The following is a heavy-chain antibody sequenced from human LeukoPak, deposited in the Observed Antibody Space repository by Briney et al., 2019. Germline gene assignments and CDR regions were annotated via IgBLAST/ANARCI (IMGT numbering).Heavy chain of an antibody. V-gene: IGHV4-59*01. CDR1: GGSIRSYY. CDR3: ATYSIGYPYQFDY. Sequence: SETQSLTCTVSGGSIRSYYWAWIRQPPGKGLEWIGYIFHSGSTNYNPSLKSRVTISVDTSKNQFSLKLSSVTAADTAVYYCATYSIGYPYQFDYWGQGTLVTVSS. CDR2: IFHSGST. D-gene: IGHD3-22*01. J-gene: IGHJ4*02.